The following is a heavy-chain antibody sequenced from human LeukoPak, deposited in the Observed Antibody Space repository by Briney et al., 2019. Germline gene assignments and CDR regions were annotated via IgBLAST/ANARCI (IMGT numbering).Heavy chain of an antibody. D-gene: IGHD6-19*01. Sequence: PGGSLRLSCAASGFTFSNYWMNWVRQAPGKGLEWLASIQQDGSEKYYVESVKGRFTISRDNAKNSLYLQMTSLRAEDTAVYYYARQGYSSGKWGQGTLVTVSS. J-gene: IGHJ4*02. CDR1: GFTFSNYW. V-gene: IGHV3-7*01. CDR3: ARQGYSSGK. CDR2: IQQDGSEK.